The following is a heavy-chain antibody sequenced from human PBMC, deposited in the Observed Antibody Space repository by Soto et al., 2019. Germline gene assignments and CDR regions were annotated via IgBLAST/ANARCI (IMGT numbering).Heavy chain of an antibody. Sequence: EVQLLESGGGLVQPGGSLRLSCAASGFTFSSYAMSWVRQAPGKGLEWVSGISGGGGTTYYADSVKGRFTISSDNSKNTLYLQMNSLRAEDTAVYYCAKVGGSGWLTYFDHWGQGTLVTVSS. D-gene: IGHD6-19*01. CDR3: AKVGGSGWLTYFDH. CDR2: ISGGGGTT. CDR1: GFTFSSYA. V-gene: IGHV3-23*01. J-gene: IGHJ4*02.